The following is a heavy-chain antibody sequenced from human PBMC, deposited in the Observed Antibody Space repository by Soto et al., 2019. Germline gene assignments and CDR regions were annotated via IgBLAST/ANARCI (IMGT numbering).Heavy chain of an antibody. J-gene: IGHJ6*02. V-gene: IGHV1-3*01. Sequence: QVQLVQSGTEVKKPGASVKVSCKTSGYSFTKYGLHWVRQAPGQRLEWMGWINPGNGDTKYSQKFQGRVTITGDTSANTAYMELSSLRSEDSAVFYCARTDCSSTSCYNYYYYGMDVWGQGTTVTVAS. CDR2: INPGNGDT. CDR1: GYSFTKYG. D-gene: IGHD2-2*01. CDR3: ARTDCSSTSCYNYYYYGMDV.